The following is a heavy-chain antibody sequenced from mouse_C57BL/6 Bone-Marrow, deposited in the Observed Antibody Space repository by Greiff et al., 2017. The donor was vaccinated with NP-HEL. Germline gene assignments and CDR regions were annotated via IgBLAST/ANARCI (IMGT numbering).Heavy chain of an antibody. CDR2: IDPSSGGT. Sequence: QVQLQQPGADLVKPGASVKLSCKASGYTFTSYWMHWVKQRPGRGLEWIGRIDPSSGGTKFNQKFKAKSTLTVDKSSSTAYRQLSSLTSEDSAVYYGAQYYYSSGSWYFYVWGRGTTVTVSS. CDR1: GYTFTSYW. J-gene: IGHJ1*03. CDR3: AQYYYSSGSWYFYV. D-gene: IGHD1-1*01. V-gene: IGHV1-72*01.